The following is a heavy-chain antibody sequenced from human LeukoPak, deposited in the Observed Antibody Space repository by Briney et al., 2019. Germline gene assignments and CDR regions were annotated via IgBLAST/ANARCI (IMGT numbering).Heavy chain of an antibody. CDR2: IKQDGIER. CDR1: VFTFSSYW. V-gene: IGHV3-7*05. J-gene: IGHJ4*02. D-gene: IGHD1-26*01. CDR3: ARVFSGSYHFDY. Sequence: PGGSLRLSCAASVFTFSSYWMSWVRHAPGKRLEWGAIIKQDGIERHYVDSVKGRFTISRDNAKNTLCLQMNSLRAADTAVYYCARVFSGSYHFDYWGQGTLVTVSS.